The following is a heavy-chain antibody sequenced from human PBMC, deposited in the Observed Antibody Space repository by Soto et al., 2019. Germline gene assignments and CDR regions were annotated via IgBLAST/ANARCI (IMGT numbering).Heavy chain of an antibody. V-gene: IGHV6-1*01. CDR3: ARDVAEEMATIKGTEFHYYYYGMDV. CDR2: TYYRSKWYN. Sequence: KQSQTLSLTCAISGDSVSSNSAAWTWIRQSPSRGLEWLGRTYYRSKWYNDYAVSVKSRITINPDTSKNQFSLQLNSVTPEDTAVYYCARDVAEEMATIKGTEFHYYYYGMDVWGQGTTVTVSS. CDR1: GDSVSSNSAA. D-gene: IGHD5-12*01. J-gene: IGHJ6*02.